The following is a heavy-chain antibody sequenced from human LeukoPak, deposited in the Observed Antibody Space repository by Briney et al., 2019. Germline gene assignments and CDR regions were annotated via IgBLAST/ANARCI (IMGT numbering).Heavy chain of an antibody. CDR2: IKGDGGKK. J-gene: IGHJ6*03. CDR1: GFTFSSSW. V-gene: IGHV3-7*01. CDR3: AGKGSGSYQKRGPDYYYYYMDV. Sequence: GGSLRLSCAASGFTFSSSWMSWVRQAPGKGLEWVANIKGDGGKKYYVDSVKGRFTISRDNTQNSLYLQMDSLRAEDTAVYYCAGKGSGSYQKRGPDYYYYYMDVWGKGTTVTVSS. D-gene: IGHD3-10*01.